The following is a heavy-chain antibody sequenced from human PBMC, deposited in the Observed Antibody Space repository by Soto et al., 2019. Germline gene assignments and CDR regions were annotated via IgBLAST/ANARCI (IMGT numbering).Heavy chain of an antibody. CDR1: GFAFKYAR. V-gene: IGHV3-15*01. Sequence: PGGSLRLSFAASGFAFKYARMTWVRQAPGKGLEWVGHIRSNIDGATTAYAAPVKGRFTISRDESKITVDLQMNSLITEDTAVYYCTTDCGSGTHYARAFDVWGQGTMVTVSS. CDR2: IRSNIDGATT. D-gene: IGHD1-26*01. J-gene: IGHJ3*01. CDR3: TTDCGSGTHYARAFDV.